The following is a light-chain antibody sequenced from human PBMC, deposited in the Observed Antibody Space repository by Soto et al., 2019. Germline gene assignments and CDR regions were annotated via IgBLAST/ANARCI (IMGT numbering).Light chain of an antibody. Sequence: QSVLTQPPSASGTPGQRVTISCSGSSSNVGGNTVSWYQQLPGTAPKLLIYTSYQRPSGVPDRFSGSKSGTSASLAISGLQSDDEADYYCASWDDSLNGPVFGGGTKVTVL. J-gene: IGLJ3*02. CDR3: ASWDDSLNGPV. CDR2: TSY. V-gene: IGLV1-44*01. CDR1: SSNVGGNT.